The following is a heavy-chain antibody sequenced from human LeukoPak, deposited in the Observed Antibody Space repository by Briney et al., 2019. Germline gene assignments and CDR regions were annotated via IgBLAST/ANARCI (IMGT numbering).Heavy chain of an antibody. Sequence: PSETLSLACTVSNDSFSSYYWTWIRQPPGKGLEWIGSIYHSGSTYYNPSLKSRVTISVDASKNQFSLKLSSVTAADTAVYYCARAYEIHLYYYGSGSNWVFDYWGQGTLVTVSS. V-gene: IGHV4-38-2*02. CDR2: IYHSGST. CDR1: NDSFSSYY. D-gene: IGHD3-10*01. J-gene: IGHJ4*02. CDR3: ARAYEIHLYYYGSGSNWVFDY.